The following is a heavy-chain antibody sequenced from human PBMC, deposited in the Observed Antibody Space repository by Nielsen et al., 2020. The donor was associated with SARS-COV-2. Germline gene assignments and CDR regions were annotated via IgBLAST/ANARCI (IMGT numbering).Heavy chain of an antibody. CDR3: CSSSSPRDAFDI. J-gene: IGHJ3*02. D-gene: IGHD6-13*01. CDR2: IWYDGSNK. Sequence: GESLKISCAASGFTFSSYGMHWVRQAPGKGLEWVAVIWYDGSNKYYVDSVKGRFTISRDNSKNTLYLQMNSLRAEDTAVYYCCSSSSPRDAFDIWGQGTMVTVSS. CDR1: GFTFSSYG. V-gene: IGHV3-33*01.